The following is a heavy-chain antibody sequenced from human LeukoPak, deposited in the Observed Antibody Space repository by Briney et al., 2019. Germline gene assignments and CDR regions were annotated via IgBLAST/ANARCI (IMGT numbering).Heavy chain of an antibody. CDR2: ISSSSSYI. CDR1: GFTLSSYS. V-gene: IGHV3-21*01. Sequence: GGSLRLSCAASGFTLSSYSMNWVRQAPGKGLEWVSSISSSSSYIYYADSLKGRFTISRDNAKNSLWLQMNSLRAEDTAVYYCAELGITMIGGVWGKGTTVTISS. J-gene: IGHJ6*04. D-gene: IGHD3-10*02. CDR3: AELGITMIGGV.